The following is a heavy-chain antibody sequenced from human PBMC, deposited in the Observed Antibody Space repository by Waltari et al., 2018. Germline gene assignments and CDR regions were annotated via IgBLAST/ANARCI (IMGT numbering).Heavy chain of an antibody. D-gene: IGHD4-17*01. CDR2: IYYSGSP. CDR3: ARRVLTTVTTSTSRFDP. Sequence: QLQLQESGPGLVKPSETLSLTCTVSGGSISSSSYYWGWIRQPPGKGLAWIGSIYYSGSPYYNPSLKSRVAISVETSKNQVSLKLSSVTAADPAVYYCARRVLTTVTTSTSRFDPWGQGTLVTVSS. V-gene: IGHV4-39*07. J-gene: IGHJ5*02. CDR1: GGSISSSSYY.